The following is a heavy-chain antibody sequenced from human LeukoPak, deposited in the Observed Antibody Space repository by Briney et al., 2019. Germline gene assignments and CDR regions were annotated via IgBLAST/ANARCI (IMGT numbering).Heavy chain of an antibody. CDR1: GFAFSSYW. CDR3: ASSLGPLADH. V-gene: IGHV3-74*01. CDR2: INSGGSGT. Sequence: GGSLRLSCAASGFAFSSYWMHWVRQIPGKGLVWVSRINSGGSGTSYADSVEGRFTISRDNAKNTLYLQMNNLRVEDTAVYYCASSLGPLADHWGQGTLVTVSS. D-gene: IGHD7-27*01. J-gene: IGHJ4*02.